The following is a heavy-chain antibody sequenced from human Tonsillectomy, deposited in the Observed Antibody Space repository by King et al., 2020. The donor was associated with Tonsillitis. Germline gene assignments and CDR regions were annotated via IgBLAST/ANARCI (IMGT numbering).Heavy chain of an antibody. CDR1: GFTFSSYW. J-gene: IGHJ6*03. Sequence: VQLVESGGGLVQPWGSLRLSCAASGFTFSSYWMSWVRQAPGKGLEWVANIKQDGSEKYFVDSVKGRFTISRDNANNSLYLQMNSLRAEDTAVYYCARTPKGGYYYYYYYMDVWGKGTTVTVSS. D-gene: IGHD3-16*01. V-gene: IGHV3-7*01. CDR2: IKQDGSEK. CDR3: ARTPKGGYYYYYYYMDV.